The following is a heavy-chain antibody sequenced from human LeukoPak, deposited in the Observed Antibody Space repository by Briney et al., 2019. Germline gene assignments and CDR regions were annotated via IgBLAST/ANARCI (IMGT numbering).Heavy chain of an antibody. V-gene: IGHV3-30*02. CDR1: GFTFSSYG. Sequence: GGSLRLSCAASGFTFSSYGMHWVRQAPGKGLEWVAFIRYDGSNKYYADSVKGRFTISRDNSKNTLYLQMNSLRAEDTAVYYCARPSYSRSGGYHYYFDYWGQGTLVTVSS. J-gene: IGHJ4*02. CDR2: IRYDGSNK. CDR3: ARPSYSRSGGYHYYFDY. D-gene: IGHD1-26*01.